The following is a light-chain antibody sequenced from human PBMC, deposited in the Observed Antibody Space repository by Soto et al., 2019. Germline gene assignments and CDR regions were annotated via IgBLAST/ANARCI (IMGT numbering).Light chain of an antibody. V-gene: IGKV3D-15*01. J-gene: IGKJ1*01. CDR1: QSVTSN. CDR2: GIS. CDR3: HQYNNWPQWT. Sequence: EVVMTQSPATLSVSPGDGATLSCRASQSVTSNYLAWYQQKPGKAPRLLIHGISTRATGVPDRFSGSGSGTDLTLTISGLQSEDFAVYYCHQYNNWPQWTFGPGTKVDIK.